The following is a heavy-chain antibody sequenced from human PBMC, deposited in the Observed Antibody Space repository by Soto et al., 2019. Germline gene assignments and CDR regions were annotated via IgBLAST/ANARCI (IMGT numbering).Heavy chain of an antibody. CDR3: VISPGY. CDR2: IHSDGTVT. V-gene: IGHV3-74*01. J-gene: IGHJ4*02. Sequence: EVQMVESGGGLVQPGGSLRLSCVPSGFTFSSHWMDWVRQVPGEGLVWVSRIHSDGTVTSYADFVKGRFTISIDNAKSNLYLQMNSLRVEDTAVYYCVISPGYWGQGTLVTVSS. CDR1: GFTFSSHW.